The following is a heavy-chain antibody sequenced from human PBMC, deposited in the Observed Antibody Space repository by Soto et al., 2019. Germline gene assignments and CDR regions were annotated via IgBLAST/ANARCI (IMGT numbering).Heavy chain of an antibody. V-gene: IGHV4-34*01. D-gene: IGHD6-6*01. Sequence: QVQLQQWGAGLLKPSETLSLTCAVYGGSFSGYYWSWIRQPPGKGLEWIGEINHSGSTNYNPSLKSRVTISVDTSKNQFSLKLSSVTAADTAVYYCARGPPHYSSSRFDYLGQGTLVTVSS. CDR1: GGSFSGYY. CDR3: ARGPPHYSSSRFDY. J-gene: IGHJ4*02. CDR2: INHSGST.